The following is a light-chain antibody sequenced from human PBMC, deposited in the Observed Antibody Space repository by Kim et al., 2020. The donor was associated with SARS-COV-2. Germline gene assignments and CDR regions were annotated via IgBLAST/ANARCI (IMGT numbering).Light chain of an antibody. CDR2: AAS. Sequence: SALVGDSVTITGRASNSIANYLNWYQHKPGKVPNLLIHAASTLQSGVPSRFSGSGSGTDFTLTISGLQPDDFVTYYCQHSDDTPYTFGQGTKLEI. CDR1: NSIANY. V-gene: IGKV1-39*01. J-gene: IGKJ2*01. CDR3: QHSDDTPYT.